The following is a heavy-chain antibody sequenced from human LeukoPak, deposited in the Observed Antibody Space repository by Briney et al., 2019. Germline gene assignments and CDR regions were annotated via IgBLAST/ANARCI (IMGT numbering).Heavy chain of an antibody. Sequence: GGSLRLSCTVSGFTVSSNSMSWVRQAPGKGLEWVSFIYSDNTHYSDSVKGRFTISRDNSKNTLYLQMNSLRAEDTAVYYCARDPLVAGTGYYYYYYYMDVWGKGTTVTISS. V-gene: IGHV3-53*01. D-gene: IGHD6-19*01. CDR2: IYSDNT. CDR1: GFTVSSNS. CDR3: ARDPLVAGTGYYYYYYYMDV. J-gene: IGHJ6*03.